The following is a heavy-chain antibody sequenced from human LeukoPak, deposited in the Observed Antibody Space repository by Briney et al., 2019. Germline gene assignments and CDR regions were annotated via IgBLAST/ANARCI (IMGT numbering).Heavy chain of an antibody. Sequence: PSETLSLTCNVSGGSISSSSFYWVWIRQPPGKGLEWIGTIFYSGSTYYNPSLKSRVTMSVDTSKNQFSLNLSPVTAADTAVYYCARQGYTSGQGLRNNWFDPWGQGSLVTVSS. V-gene: IGHV4-39*01. CDR2: IFYSGST. J-gene: IGHJ5*02. CDR3: ARQGYTSGQGLRNNWFDP. D-gene: IGHD6-19*01. CDR1: GGSISSSSFY.